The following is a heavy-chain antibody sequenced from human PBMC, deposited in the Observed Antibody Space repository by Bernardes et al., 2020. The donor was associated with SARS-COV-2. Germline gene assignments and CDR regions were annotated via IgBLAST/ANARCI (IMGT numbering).Heavy chain of an antibody. CDR2: VNQSGTA. Sequence: SEPLSLTCGVYGGSLSYDYWHWSRQSPEKGLEWIGEVNQSGTARYSPSLRTRVTISVDMSKNQFSLRLTSLTVADTSFYYCARGDSYGINDGFDVWGRGTAVTVSS. V-gene: IGHV4-34*01. J-gene: IGHJ6*02. CDR3: ARGDSYGINDGFDV. D-gene: IGHD5-18*01. CDR1: GGSLSYDY.